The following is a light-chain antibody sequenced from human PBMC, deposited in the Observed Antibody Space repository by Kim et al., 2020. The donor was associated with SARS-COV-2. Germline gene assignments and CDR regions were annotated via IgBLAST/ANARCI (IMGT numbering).Light chain of an antibody. CDR3: QSYDSGSWV. V-gene: IGLV6-57*03. CDR1: SGSIASNY. J-gene: IGLJ3*02. Sequence: GKTVTISCPRSSGSIASNYVQWYQQRPGRAPLTVIHEDDHRPSGVPDRFSGSIDSSSNSASLTISGLKTEDEGDYYCQSYDSGSWVFGGGTKLAV. CDR2: EDD.